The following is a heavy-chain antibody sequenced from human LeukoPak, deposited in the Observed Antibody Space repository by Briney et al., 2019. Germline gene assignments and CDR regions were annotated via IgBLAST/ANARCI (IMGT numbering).Heavy chain of an antibody. CDR3: AKGPNESSNYLFDY. CDR1: GFALSSYA. V-gene: IGHV3-23*01. D-gene: IGHD4-11*01. CDR2: ISGSGGET. J-gene: IGHJ4*02. Sequence: GGSLRLSCAASGFALSSYAMNWVRQAPGKGLEWISVISGSGGETYYAGSVKGRFTISRDNSKNTVYVELNSLGGDDTAVYYCAKGPNESSNYLFDYWGQGTLVTVSS.